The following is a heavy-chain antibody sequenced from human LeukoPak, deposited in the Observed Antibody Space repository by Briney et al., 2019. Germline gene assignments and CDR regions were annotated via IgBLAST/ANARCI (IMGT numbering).Heavy chain of an antibody. CDR3: VRGVPRLYSGSCRFDY. CDR1: GGSFSGYY. V-gene: IGHV4-34*01. D-gene: IGHD1-26*01. CDR2: ITQSGST. J-gene: IGHJ4*02. Sequence: KPSETLSLTCAVFGGSFSGYYWSWIRQSPGKGLEWIGEITQSGSTKYNPSLKSRVTISVDTSKNQFSLKLNSMTAADTAVYYCVRGVPRLYSGSCRFDYWGQGTLVSVSS.